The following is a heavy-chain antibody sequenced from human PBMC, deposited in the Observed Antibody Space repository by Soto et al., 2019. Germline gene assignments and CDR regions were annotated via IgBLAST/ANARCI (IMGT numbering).Heavy chain of an antibody. CDR3: ARGAGRSPVTRAFDI. V-gene: IGHV1-3*04. D-gene: IGHD4-17*01. Sequence: QVQLLQSGAEVKMPGASVTLSCKASGYNLTNGARHWLRQAPGQRPEWLGWINTANGRPMFAQKFQNSVTLTRDTSASTAYMDVSGLTSYDTAIYYCARGAGRSPVTRAFDIWGQGTVVTVSS. CDR2: INTANGRP. CDR1: GYNLTNGA. J-gene: IGHJ3*02.